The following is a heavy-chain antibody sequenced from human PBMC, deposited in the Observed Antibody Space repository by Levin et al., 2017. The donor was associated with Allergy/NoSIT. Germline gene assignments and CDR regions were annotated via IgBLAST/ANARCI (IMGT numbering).Heavy chain of an antibody. J-gene: IGHJ5*02. Sequence: GGSLRLSCAASGFTFSSYAMSWVRQAPGKGLEWVSAISGSGGSTYYADSVKGRFTISRDNSKNTLYLQMNSLRAEDTAVYYCANTVKYSSSWYPRTGGWFDPWGQGTLVTVSS. CDR2: ISGSGGST. CDR3: ANTVKYSSSWYPRTGGWFDP. D-gene: IGHD6-13*01. CDR1: GFTFSSYA. V-gene: IGHV3-23*01.